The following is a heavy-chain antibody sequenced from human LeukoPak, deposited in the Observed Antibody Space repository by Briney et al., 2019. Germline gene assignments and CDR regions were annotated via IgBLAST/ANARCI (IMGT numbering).Heavy chain of an antibody. D-gene: IGHD6-13*01. CDR2: IYYSGST. CDR3: ARTFSSSWLDY. CDR1: GGSISSDH. V-gene: IGHV4-59*01. J-gene: IGHJ4*02. Sequence: SETLSRTCTVPGGSISSDHWSWIRQPPGKGLEWIGYIYYSGSTNYNPSLKSRVTISIDTSKNQFSLKVSSVTAADTAVYYCARTFSSSWLDYWGQGTLVTVSS.